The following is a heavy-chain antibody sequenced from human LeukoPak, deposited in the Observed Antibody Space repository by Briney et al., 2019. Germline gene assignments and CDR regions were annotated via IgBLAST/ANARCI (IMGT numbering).Heavy chain of an antibody. Sequence: GGSLSLSCAASGFTVNSNYLSWVRQAPGKGLEWVSTLYNTGNTYYANSVKGRFSISRDNSKNTLFLQMNSLRAEDTAVYYCARLTPAAGRLYFVDWGPGTLVTVSS. J-gene: IGHJ4*02. CDR1: GFTVNSNY. CDR3: ARLTPAAGRLYFVD. CDR2: LYNTGNT. D-gene: IGHD6-13*01. V-gene: IGHV3-53*01.